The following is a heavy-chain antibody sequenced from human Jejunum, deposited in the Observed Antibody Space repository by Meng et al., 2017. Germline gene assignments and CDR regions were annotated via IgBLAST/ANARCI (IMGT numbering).Heavy chain of an antibody. D-gene: IGHD2-2*01. CDR3: AREGQLMLGLVDY. Sequence: QVQLQESGPGLVTPSQTLSLTCTVSGDSISSGGHSWSWIRQHPGKGLEWIGYIYYTGSAYYNPSLESRVTLSVDTSNNQFSLRLNSVTAADTAVYYCAREGQLMLGLVDYWGQGTLVTVSS. V-gene: IGHV4-31*03. J-gene: IGHJ4*02. CDR1: GDSISSGGHS. CDR2: IYYTGSA.